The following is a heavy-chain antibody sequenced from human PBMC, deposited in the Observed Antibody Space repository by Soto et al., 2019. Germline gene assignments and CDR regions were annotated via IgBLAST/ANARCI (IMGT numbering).Heavy chain of an antibody. CDR3: AKNPGYYYDSTGYHFDY. Sequence: GGSLRLSCAASGFIFSNYAMSWVRQAPGKGLEWVSAISYGGGTTYYADSVKGRFTISRDNSKNTLYLQMNSLRAEDTAVYYWAKNPGYYYDSTGYHFDYWGQGTLVTVSS. CDR2: ISYGGGTT. J-gene: IGHJ4*02. V-gene: IGHV3-23*01. D-gene: IGHD3-22*01. CDR1: GFIFSNYA.